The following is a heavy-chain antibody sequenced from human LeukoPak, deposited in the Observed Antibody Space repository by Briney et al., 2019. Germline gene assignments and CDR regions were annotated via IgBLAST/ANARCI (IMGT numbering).Heavy chain of an antibody. CDR1: GFTVSSNY. CDR3: ARDQEFQLWRYIDY. D-gene: IGHD5-18*01. V-gene: IGHV3-66*01. Sequence: GRSLRLSCAASGFTVSSNYMSWVRQAPGKGLEWVSVSYSGGSTYYADSVKGRFTISRDNSKNTLYLQMNSLRAEDTAVYYCARDQEFQLWRYIDYWGQGTLVTVSS. CDR2: SYSGGST. J-gene: IGHJ4*02.